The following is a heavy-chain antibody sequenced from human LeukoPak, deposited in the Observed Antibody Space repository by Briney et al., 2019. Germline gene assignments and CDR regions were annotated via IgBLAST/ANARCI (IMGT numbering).Heavy chain of an antibody. CDR2: ISGSGGST. CDR1: GFTFSSYA. CDR3: AKDKSGYCSSTSCYVWAAFDI. Sequence: GGSLRLSCAASGFTFSSYAMSWVRQAPGKGLEWVSAISGSGGSTYYADSVKGRFTNSRDNSKNTLYLQMNSLRAEDTAVYYCAKDKSGYCSSTSCYVWAAFDIWGQGTMVTVSS. D-gene: IGHD2-2*01. J-gene: IGHJ3*02. V-gene: IGHV3-23*01.